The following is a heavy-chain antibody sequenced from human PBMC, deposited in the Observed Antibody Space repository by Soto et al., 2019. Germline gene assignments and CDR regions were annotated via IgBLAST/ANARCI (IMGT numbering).Heavy chain of an antibody. Sequence: LSLTCTVSGGAVSSGTYYWSWIRQPPGKGLEWIGHIYFTGSTNYNPSLKSRVTMSLDTSRNQFSLKLSSVTAEDTAVYYCTRGPPRVQWFDPWGLGTLVTVSS. V-gene: IGHV4-61*01. CDR3: TRGPPRVQWFDP. CDR1: GGAVSSGTYY. J-gene: IGHJ5*02. CDR2: IYFTGST.